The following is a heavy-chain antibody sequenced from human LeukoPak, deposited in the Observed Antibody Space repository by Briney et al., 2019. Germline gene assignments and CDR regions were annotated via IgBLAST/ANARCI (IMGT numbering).Heavy chain of an antibody. CDR2: IRSDGSIK. CDR1: GFTFDNYG. V-gene: IGHV3-30*02. D-gene: IGHD6-6*01. J-gene: IGHJ4*02. CDR3: AKEKRNIAARLQLDY. Sequence: GGSLRLSCAASGFTFDNYGMHWVRQAPGKGLEWVAFIRSDGSIKYYADSVKGRFTISRDISKNTLYLQVNSLRAEDTAVYYCAKEKRNIAARLQLDYWGQGTLVTVSS.